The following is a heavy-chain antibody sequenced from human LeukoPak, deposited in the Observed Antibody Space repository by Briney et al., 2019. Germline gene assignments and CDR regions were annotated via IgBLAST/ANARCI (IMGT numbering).Heavy chain of an antibody. Sequence: GGSLRLSCVTSGFSFSSYGMHWVRQAPGRGLEWVAFIQYDGRKKLCGDSVKGRCTISRDTSSKTIYLQVDSLRGEDTAVYYCAKDNGNFLTPDWWGQGTLVTVFS. CDR3: AKDNGNFLTPDW. V-gene: IGHV3-30*02. J-gene: IGHJ4*02. D-gene: IGHD4-23*01. CDR2: IQYDGRKK. CDR1: GFSFSSYG.